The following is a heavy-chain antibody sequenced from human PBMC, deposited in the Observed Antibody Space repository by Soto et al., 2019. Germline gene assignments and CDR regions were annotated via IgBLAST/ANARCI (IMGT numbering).Heavy chain of an antibody. V-gene: IGHV1-69*13. D-gene: IGHD2-8*02. CDR1: GGNFSRYA. CDR3: AKSSPYRLVQTTTGNQYYSPMDV. Sequence: SVKVSCKASGGNFSRYAISWLRRAPGQGLEWMGGIIPVVRTTNYEQKLQGRVKITADGSTSTANMEMSSLTSADIAVYSCAKSSPYRLVQTTTGNQYYSPMDVWGQGTMVTVSS. J-gene: IGHJ6*02. CDR2: IIPVVRTT.